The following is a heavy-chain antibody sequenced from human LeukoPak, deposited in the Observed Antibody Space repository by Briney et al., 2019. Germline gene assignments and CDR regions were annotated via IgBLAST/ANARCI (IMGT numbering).Heavy chain of an antibody. J-gene: IGHJ4*02. D-gene: IGHD1-26*01. CDR2: ISSSGSTI. Sequence: PGGSLRLSCAASGFTFSSYEMNWVRQAPGKGLEWVSYISSSGSTIYYADSVKGRFTISRDNAKNSLYLQMNSLRGEDTAVYYCASGGPDQWEVMSGSFDSWGQGTLVTVSS. V-gene: IGHV3-48*03. CDR1: GFTFSSYE. CDR3: ASGGPDQWEVMSGSFDS.